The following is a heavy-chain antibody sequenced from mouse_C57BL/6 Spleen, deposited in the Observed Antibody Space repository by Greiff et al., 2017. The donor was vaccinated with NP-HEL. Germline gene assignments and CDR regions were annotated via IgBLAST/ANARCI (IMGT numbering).Heavy chain of an antibody. D-gene: IGHD1-1*01. J-gene: IGHJ4*01. CDR1: GYTFTSYW. V-gene: IGHV1-72*01. CDR2: IDPNSGGT. CDR3: ARWGTTVVAPSYAMGY. Sequence: QVQLKQPGAELVKPGASVKLSCKASGYTFTSYWMHWVKQRPGRGLEWIGRIDPNSGGTKYNEKFKSKATLTVDKPSSTAYMQLSSLTSEDSAVYYCARWGTTVVAPSYAMGYWGQGTSVTVSS.